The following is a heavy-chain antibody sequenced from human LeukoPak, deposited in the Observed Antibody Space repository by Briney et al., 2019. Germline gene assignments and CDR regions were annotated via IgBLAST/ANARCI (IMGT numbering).Heavy chain of an antibody. CDR1: RFTFSYYA. CDR3: VNTYASCSSSSCYVFDY. CDR2: ISSKGGST. Sequence: PGGSLRLSCLASRFTFSYYAMHWVRQAPGQGLAYVSAISSKGGSTYYADSVKGRFTISRDNSKNTLYLQMSSLRADDTAVYSCVNTYASCSSSSCYVFDYWGQGTLVTVSS. D-gene: IGHD2-2*01. V-gene: IGHV3-64D*09. J-gene: IGHJ4*02.